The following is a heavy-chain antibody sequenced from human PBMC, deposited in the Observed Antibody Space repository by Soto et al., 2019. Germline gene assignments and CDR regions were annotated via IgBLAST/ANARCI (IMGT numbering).Heavy chain of an antibody. D-gene: IGHD3-10*01. CDR1: GYTFSSYA. CDR2: IAYDGSNK. CDR3: ARDPSHYYGSWTWYLDL. V-gene: IGHV3-30-3*01. Sequence: QVQLVESGGGVVQPGGSLRLSCAASGYTFSSYAMHWVRQAPGKGLEWVAIIAYDGSNKYYADSVKGRFTISRDNSKKTLYLQMDSLRPEDTAVYYCARDPSHYYGSWTWYLDLWGRGTLVTVSS. J-gene: IGHJ2*01.